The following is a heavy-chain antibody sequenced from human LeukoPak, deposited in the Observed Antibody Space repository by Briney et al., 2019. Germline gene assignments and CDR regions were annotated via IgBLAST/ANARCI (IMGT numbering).Heavy chain of an antibody. CDR2: INPNSGGT. CDR3: ARVSILNYYYGMDV. V-gene: IGHV1-2*02. J-gene: IGHJ6*02. Sequence: ASVKVSCKASGYTFTGYYMHWVRQAPGQGLEWMGWINPNSGGTNYAQKFQGRVTMTRDTSINTAYMELSRLRSDDTAVYYCARVSILNYYYGMDVWGQGTTVTVSS. CDR1: GYTFTGYY.